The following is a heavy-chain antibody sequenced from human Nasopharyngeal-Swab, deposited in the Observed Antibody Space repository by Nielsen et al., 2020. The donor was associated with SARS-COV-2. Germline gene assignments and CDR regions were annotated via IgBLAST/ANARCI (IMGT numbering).Heavy chain of an antibody. D-gene: IGHD3-3*01. Sequence: SETLSFTCTVSGGSVSSGSYYWSWIRQPPGKGLEWIGYIYYSGSTNYNPSLKSRVTISVDTSKNQFSLKLSSVTAADTAVYYCASGRFLEWLLGYYGMDVWGQGTTVTVSS. CDR3: ASGRFLEWLLGYYGMDV. J-gene: IGHJ6*02. CDR1: GGSVSSGSYY. V-gene: IGHV4-61*01. CDR2: IYYSGST.